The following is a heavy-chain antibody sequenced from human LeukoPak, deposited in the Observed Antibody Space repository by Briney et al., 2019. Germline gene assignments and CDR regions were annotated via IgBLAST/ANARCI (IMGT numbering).Heavy chain of an antibody. Sequence: GGSLRLSCVASGLAFRNYAMTWVRQAPGKGLEWVSVIRGSGGDIRYADSVKGRFTISRDNSKNTLYLQMNSLRAEDTAVYYCARDEISGSFDYWGQGTLVTVSS. CDR2: IRGSGGDI. CDR3: ARDEISGSFDY. J-gene: IGHJ4*02. D-gene: IGHD1-26*01. CDR1: GLAFRNYA. V-gene: IGHV3-23*01.